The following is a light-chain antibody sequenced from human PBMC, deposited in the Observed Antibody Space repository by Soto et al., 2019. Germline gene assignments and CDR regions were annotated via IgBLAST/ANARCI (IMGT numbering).Light chain of an antibody. CDR3: QQYGTSPWT. V-gene: IGKV3-20*01. Sequence: EIVLTQSPGTLSLSPGERATLSCRASQSVRNSYLAWYQKKAGQAPRLLVHGATSRATGIPDRFSGSGSGTDFTLTISRVEPEDFAVYYCQQYGTSPWTFGQGTKVDNK. CDR2: GAT. J-gene: IGKJ1*01. CDR1: QSVRNSY.